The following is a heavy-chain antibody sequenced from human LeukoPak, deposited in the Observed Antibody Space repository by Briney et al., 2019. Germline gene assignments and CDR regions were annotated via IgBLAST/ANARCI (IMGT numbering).Heavy chain of an antibody. CDR2: ISYDGSNK. Sequence: GRSLRLSCAASGFTFSSYAMHWIRQAPGKGLEWVAVISYDGSNKYYADSVKGRFTISRDNSKNTLYLQMNSLRAEDTAVYYCAKDHPHYYDSSGSFDYWGQGTLVTVSS. J-gene: IGHJ4*02. V-gene: IGHV3-30*04. CDR3: AKDHPHYYDSSGSFDY. CDR1: GFTFSSYA. D-gene: IGHD3-22*01.